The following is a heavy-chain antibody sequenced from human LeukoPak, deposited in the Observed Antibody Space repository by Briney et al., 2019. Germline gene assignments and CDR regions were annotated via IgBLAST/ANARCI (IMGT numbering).Heavy chain of an antibody. CDR3: ARDRDIVVVPAAFFWFDP. V-gene: IGHV1-69*04. CDR1: GGTFSSYA. CDR2: IIPILGIA. Sequence: EASVKVSCKASGGTFSSYAISWVRQAPGQGLEWMGRIIPILGIANYAQKFQGRVTITADKSTGTAYMELSSLRSEDTAVYYCARDRDIVVVPAAFFWFDPRGQGTLVTVSS. D-gene: IGHD2-2*01. J-gene: IGHJ5*02.